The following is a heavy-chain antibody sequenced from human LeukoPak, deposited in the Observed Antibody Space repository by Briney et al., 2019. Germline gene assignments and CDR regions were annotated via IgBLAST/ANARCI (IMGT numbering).Heavy chain of an antibody. CDR1: GFTFSSYG. V-gene: IGHV3-30*02. Sequence: GGSLRLSCAASGFTFSSYGMHWVRQAPGKGLEWVAFIRYDGSNKYYADSVKGRFTISRDNSKNTLYLQMNSLRAEDTAVYYCAKSKVHSSGYYSPPNYHFDYWGQGTLVTVSS. CDR2: IRYDGSNK. CDR3: AKSKVHSSGYYSPPNYHFDY. D-gene: IGHD3-22*01. J-gene: IGHJ4*02.